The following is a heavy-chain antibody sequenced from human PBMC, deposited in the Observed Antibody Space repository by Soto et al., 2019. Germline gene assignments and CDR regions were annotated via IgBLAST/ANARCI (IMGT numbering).Heavy chain of an antibody. CDR3: AREHSSGSYFEY. CDR1: GFTLSSYS. D-gene: IGHD6-19*01. J-gene: IGHJ4*02. Sequence: EVQLVESGGGLIQPGGSLRLSCAASGFTLSSYSMNWVRQAPGKGLEWVSYRRSSSSTIYYADSVKGRFTISRDNAKNSVNLQMNSMRDEHTAVYYCAREHSSGSYFEYWGQGALVNVSS. V-gene: IGHV3-48*02. CDR2: RRSSSSTI.